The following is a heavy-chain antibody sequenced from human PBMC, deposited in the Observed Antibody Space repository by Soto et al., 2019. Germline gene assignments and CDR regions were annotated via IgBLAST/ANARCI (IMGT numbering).Heavy chain of an antibody. J-gene: IGHJ2*01. D-gene: IGHD2-15*01. CDR1: GFTFSDYY. Sequence: QVQLLESGGGLVKPGGSLRLSCAASGFTFSDYYMSWIRQAPGKGLEWVSYISSSSSYTNYADSVKGRFTISRDNAKNSLYLQMNSLRAEDTAVYYCARRWYQDYWYFDLWGRGTLVTVSS. CDR3: ARRWYQDYWYFDL. V-gene: IGHV3-11*03. CDR2: ISSSSSYT.